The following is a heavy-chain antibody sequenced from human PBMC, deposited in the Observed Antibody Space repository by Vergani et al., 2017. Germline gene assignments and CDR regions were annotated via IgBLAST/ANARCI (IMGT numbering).Heavy chain of an antibody. CDR1: GGSISSYY. Sequence: QVQLQESGPGLVKPSETLSLTCTVSGGSISSYYWSWIRQPPGKGLEWIGEINHSGSTNYNPSLKSRVTISVDTSKNQFSLKLSSVTAADTAVYYCARARGYSGSYTTLWFDPWGQGTLVTVSS. CDR3: ARARGYSGSYTTLWFDP. D-gene: IGHD1-26*01. CDR2: INHSGST. V-gene: IGHV4-59*12. J-gene: IGHJ5*02.